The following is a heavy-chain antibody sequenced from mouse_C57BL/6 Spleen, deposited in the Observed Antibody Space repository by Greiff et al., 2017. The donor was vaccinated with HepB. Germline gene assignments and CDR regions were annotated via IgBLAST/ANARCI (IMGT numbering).Heavy chain of an antibody. CDR1: GYSITSGYY. Sequence: EVKLEESGPGLVKPSQSLSLTCSVTGYSITSGYYWNWIRQFPGNKLEWMGYISYDGSNNYNPSLKNRISITRDTSKNQFFLKLNSVTTEDTATYYCARAIYYYGSGDYWGQGTTLTVSS. J-gene: IGHJ2*01. D-gene: IGHD1-1*01. CDR3: ARAIYYYGSGDY. CDR2: ISYDGSN. V-gene: IGHV3-6*01.